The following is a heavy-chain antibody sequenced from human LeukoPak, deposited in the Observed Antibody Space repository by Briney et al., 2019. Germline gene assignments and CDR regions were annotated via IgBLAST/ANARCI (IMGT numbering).Heavy chain of an antibody. CDR3: ARSRSFRLDV. J-gene: IGHJ6*04. V-gene: IGHV6-1*01. CDR1: GDSVSSNSAS. D-gene: IGHD1-26*01. Sequence: SQTLSLTCAISGDSVSSNSASWRWIRQSPSRGLEWLGRTYYRSRWSHDSAPSVRSRIIINADTSKNQFSLQLNSVTPEDTAVYFCARSRSFRLDVWGKGTTVTVSS. CDR2: TYYRSRWSH.